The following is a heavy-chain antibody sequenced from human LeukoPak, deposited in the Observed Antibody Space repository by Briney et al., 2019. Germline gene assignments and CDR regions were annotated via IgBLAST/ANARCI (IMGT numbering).Heavy chain of an antibody. J-gene: IGHJ3*02. CDR2: IYYSGST. V-gene: IGHV4-59*01. D-gene: IGHD3-3*01. Sequence: PSETLSLTCTVSGGSISSYYWSWIRQPPGKGLEWIGYIYYSGSTNYNPSLKSRVTISVDTSKNQFSLKLSSVPAADTAVYYCARDSTKLGFWSGYYRGFAFDIWGQGTMVTVSS. CDR1: GGSISSYY. CDR3: ARDSTKLGFWSGYYRGFAFDI.